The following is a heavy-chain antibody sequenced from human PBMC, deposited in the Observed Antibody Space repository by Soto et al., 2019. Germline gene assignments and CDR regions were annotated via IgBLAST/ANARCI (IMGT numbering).Heavy chain of an antibody. CDR1: GYTFTSYG. J-gene: IGHJ6*02. CDR3: ARADILTGYYGRSGYYYGMDV. CDR2: IIAYFGTA. V-gene: IGHV1-69*13. Sequence: ASVKVSCKASGYTFTSYGISWVRQAPGQGLEWMGWIIAYFGTANYAQKFQGRVTITADESTSTAYMELSSLRSEDTAVYYCARADILTGYYGRSGYYYGMDVWGQGTTVTVSS. D-gene: IGHD3-9*01.